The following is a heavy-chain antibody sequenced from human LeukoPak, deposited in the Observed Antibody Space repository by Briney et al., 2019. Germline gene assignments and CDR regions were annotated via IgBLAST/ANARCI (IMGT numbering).Heavy chain of an antibody. CDR2: IYYSGNT. D-gene: IGHD2-2*01. CDR3: ARDVPKKAPYGVDV. CDR1: GGSITSGGYY. Sequence: SSETLSLTCTVSGGSITSGGYYWSWIRQHPGKGLEWIGYIYYSGNTYNNPSLKSRVTISIDTSENQFSLKLNSVTAADTAVYYCARDVPKKAPYGVDVWGQGTAVIVSS. J-gene: IGHJ6*02. V-gene: IGHV4-31*03.